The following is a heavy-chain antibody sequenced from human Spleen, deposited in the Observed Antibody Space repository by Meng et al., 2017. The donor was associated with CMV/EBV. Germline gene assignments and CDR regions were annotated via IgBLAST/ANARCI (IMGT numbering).Heavy chain of an antibody. V-gene: IGHV1-2*02. J-gene: IGHJ4*02. CDR1: GYTFIGYY. CDR3: ARGSITMVRGIGY. CDR2: INPNSGGT. Sequence: ASVKVSCKASGYTFIGYYMHWMRQAPGQGLEWMGWINPNSGGTDHAQKFQGRVTMTRDTSISTVYMELSSLRSEDTAVYYCARGSITMVRGIGYWGQGTLVTVSS. D-gene: IGHD3-10*01.